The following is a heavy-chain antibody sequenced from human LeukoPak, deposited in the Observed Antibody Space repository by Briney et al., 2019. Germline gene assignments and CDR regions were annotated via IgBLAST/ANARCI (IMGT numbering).Heavy chain of an antibody. J-gene: IGHJ1*01. CDR3: ARDRVVAPFAEYFQH. CDR1: GYTFTSYY. Sequence: ASVKVSCTASGYTFTSYYMHWVRQAPGQGLEWMGIINPSGGSTSYAQKFQGRVTMTRDTSTSTVYMELSSLRSEDTAVYYCARDRVVAPFAEYFQHWGQGTLVTVSS. V-gene: IGHV1-46*01. CDR2: INPSGGST. D-gene: IGHD3-22*01.